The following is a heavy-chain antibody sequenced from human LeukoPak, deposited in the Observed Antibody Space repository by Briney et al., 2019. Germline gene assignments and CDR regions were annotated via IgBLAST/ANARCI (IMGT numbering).Heavy chain of an antibody. CDR2: ISYDGSNK. D-gene: IGHD6-13*01. CDR3: AKGVRGIAAADDAFDI. J-gene: IGHJ3*02. CDR1: GFTFSSYG. Sequence: GGSLRLSCAASGFTFSSYGVHWVRQAPGKGLEWGAVISYDGSNKYYADSVKGRFTISRDNSKNTLYLQMNSLRAEDTAVYYCAKGVRGIAAADDAFDIWGQGTMVTVSS. V-gene: IGHV3-30*18.